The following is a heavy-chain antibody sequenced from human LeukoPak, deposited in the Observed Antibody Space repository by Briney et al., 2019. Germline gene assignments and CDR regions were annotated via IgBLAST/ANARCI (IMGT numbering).Heavy chain of an antibody. CDR2: IYSGGTT. D-gene: IGHD5-12*01. J-gene: IGHJ4*02. V-gene: IGHV3-53*01. CDR3: ATESYSSYWAPLDY. CDR1: GLTFSSYT. Sequence: GGSLRLSCAASGLTFSSYTMNWVRQAPGKGLEWVSVIYSGGTTHYADSVKGRFTISRDNSKNTLSLQMNRLRAEDTAVYYCATESYSSYWAPLDYWGQGTPVTVSS.